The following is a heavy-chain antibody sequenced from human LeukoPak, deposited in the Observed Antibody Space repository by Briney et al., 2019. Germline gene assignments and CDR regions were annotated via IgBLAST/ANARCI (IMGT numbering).Heavy chain of an antibody. V-gene: IGHV1-2*02. CDR2: INPNSGGT. J-gene: IGHJ4*02. D-gene: IGHD5-24*01. CDR1: GYTFTGYY. Sequence: ASVKVSCKASGYTFTGYYMHWVRQAPGQGLEWMGWINPNSGGTNYAQKFQGRVTMTRDMSTSTVYMELSSLRSEDTAVYYCARPASRDASIYFDYWGQGTLVTVSS. CDR3: ARPASRDASIYFDY.